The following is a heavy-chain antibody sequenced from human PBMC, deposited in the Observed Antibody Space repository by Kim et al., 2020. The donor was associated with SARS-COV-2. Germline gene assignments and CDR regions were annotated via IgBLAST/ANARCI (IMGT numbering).Heavy chain of an antibody. CDR3: EREGHEGGYLT. V-gene: IGHV1-3*01. D-gene: IGHD3-22*01. CDR2: INAGNGNT. J-gene: IGHJ3*01. CDR1: GYTFTDYA. Sequence: ASVKVSCKASGYTFTDYAIHWVRQAPGQRFEWMGWINAGNGNTRYSQKFQGRLTITRDTSASTAYMELNSLRSEDTAVYYCEREGHEGGYLTWGQGTMVTVSS.